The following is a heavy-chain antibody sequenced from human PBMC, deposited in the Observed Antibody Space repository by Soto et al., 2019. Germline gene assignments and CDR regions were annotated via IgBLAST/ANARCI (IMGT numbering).Heavy chain of an antibody. CDR2: IYYSGST. J-gene: IGHJ4*02. Sequence: SETLSLTCTVSGGSISSYYWSWIRQPPGKGLEWIGYIYYSGSTNYNPSLKSRVTISVDTSKNQFSLKLSSVTAADTAVYYCAGFSNTRPEGYYFDYWGQGTLVTVSS. CDR3: AGFSNTRPEGYYFDY. V-gene: IGHV4-59*01. D-gene: IGHD3-3*01. CDR1: GGSISSYY.